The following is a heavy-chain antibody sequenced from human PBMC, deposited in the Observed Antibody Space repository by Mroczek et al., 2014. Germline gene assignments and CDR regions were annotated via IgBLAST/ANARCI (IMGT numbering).Heavy chain of an antibody. CDR1: GGSISSGDYY. Sequence: QVQLQQWGPGLVKPSQTLSLTCTVSGGSISSGDYYWSWIRQPPGKGLEWIGYIYYSGSTYYNPSLKSRVTISVDTSKNQFSLKLSSVTAADTAVYYCARVTIAVGNWFDPWGQGTLVTVSS. CDR2: IYYSGST. D-gene: IGHD6-19*01. J-gene: IGHJ5*02. CDR3: ARVTIAVGNWFDP. V-gene: IGHV4-30-4*01.